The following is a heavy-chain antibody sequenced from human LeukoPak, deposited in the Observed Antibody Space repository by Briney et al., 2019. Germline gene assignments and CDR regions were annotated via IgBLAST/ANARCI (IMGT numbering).Heavy chain of an antibody. CDR2: IYYSGST. D-gene: IGHD1-20*01. V-gene: IGHV4-39*01. J-gene: IGHJ4*02. Sequence: SETLSLTCTVSGGSISSSSYYWGWIRQPPGKGLEWIGSIYYSGSTYYNPSLKSRVTISVDTSKNQFSLKLSSVTAADTAVYYCTGRDNWNEFDYWGQGTLVTVSS. CDR3: TGRDNWNEFDY. CDR1: GGSISSSSYY.